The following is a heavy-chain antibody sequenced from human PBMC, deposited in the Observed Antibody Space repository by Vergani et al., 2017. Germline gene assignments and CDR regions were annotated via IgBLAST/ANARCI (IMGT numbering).Heavy chain of an antibody. J-gene: IGHJ4*02. CDR2: ISSSSAAI. Sequence: EVQLVESGGGLVQPGGSLRLSCVASGFTFRPYTMNWVRQGPGKGLEWLSYISSSSAAINYADSVKGRFTISRDNAKNSLYLQMNSLRAEDTAVYYCAIERDDSNYGFDYWGQGTLVTVSS. V-gene: IGHV3-48*01. D-gene: IGHD4-11*01. CDR1: GFTFRPYT. CDR3: AIERDDSNYGFDY.